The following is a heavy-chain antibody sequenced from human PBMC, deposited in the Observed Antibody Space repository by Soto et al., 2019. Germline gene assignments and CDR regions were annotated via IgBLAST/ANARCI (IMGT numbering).Heavy chain of an antibody. Sequence: QVQLQESGPGRVKPSETLSLTCSVSGGSITDYSWNWIRQSAGKGLEWIGRISATAKHQVNPSLHSRVTMSLDTSKNQFSLTLTSGTAAGTAVYYCAWEIGENWSYAAYWGQGTLVTVSS. J-gene: IGHJ4*02. CDR1: GGSITDYS. CDR3: AWEIGENWSYAAY. CDR2: ISATAKH. D-gene: IGHD1-7*01. V-gene: IGHV4-4*07.